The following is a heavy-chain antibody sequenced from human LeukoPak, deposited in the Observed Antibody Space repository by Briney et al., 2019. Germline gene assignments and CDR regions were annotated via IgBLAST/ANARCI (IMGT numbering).Heavy chain of an antibody. Sequence: PSETLSLTSAVYGGSFSGYYWSWIRQPPGKGLEWIGEINHSGSTNYNPSLKSRVTISVDTSKNQFSLKLSSVTAADTAVYYCARSQEDIVVVVAATSSPYYFDYWGQGTLVTVSS. D-gene: IGHD2-15*01. CDR1: GGSFSGYY. V-gene: IGHV4-34*01. CDR2: INHSGST. CDR3: ARSQEDIVVVVAATSSPYYFDY. J-gene: IGHJ4*02.